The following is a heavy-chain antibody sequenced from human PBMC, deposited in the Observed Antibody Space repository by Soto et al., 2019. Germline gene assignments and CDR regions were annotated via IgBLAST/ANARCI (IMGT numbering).Heavy chain of an antibody. V-gene: IGHV4-4*07. CDR3: ARERREEIHDGYDIDY. D-gene: IGHD5-12*01. J-gene: IGHJ4*02. Sequence: PSETLSLTXTVSGGSISNYYWSWIRQPAGKALEWIGRIYTSGSTDYNPSLRSRVTISIDTSKNQFSLKVTSMTAADTAVYYCARERREEIHDGYDIDYWGQGTLVTVPQ. CDR2: IYTSGST. CDR1: GGSISNYY.